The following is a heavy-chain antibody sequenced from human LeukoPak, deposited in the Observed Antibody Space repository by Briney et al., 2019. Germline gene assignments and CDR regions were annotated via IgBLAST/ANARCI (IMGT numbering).Heavy chain of an antibody. CDR2: LFSGGSA. Sequence: GGSLRLSCAASGFSFSNYAMHWVRQAPGKGLEWVSILFSGGSALYADSVKGRFTISRDNSKNTLYLQMNSLRAEDTAVYYCARFHRGWYFDYWGQGTLVTVSS. CDR3: ARFHRGWYFDY. V-gene: IGHV3-53*01. J-gene: IGHJ4*02. CDR1: GFSFSNYA. D-gene: IGHD2-15*01.